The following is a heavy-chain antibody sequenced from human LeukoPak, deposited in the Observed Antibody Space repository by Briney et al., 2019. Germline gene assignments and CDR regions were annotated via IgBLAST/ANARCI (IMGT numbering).Heavy chain of an antibody. CDR2: ISGSGGST. CDR3: ARDSMRIQTGTTP. J-gene: IGHJ5*02. D-gene: IGHD1-1*01. V-gene: IGHV3-23*01. CDR1: GFTFSSYG. Sequence: PGGSLRLSCAASGFTFSSYGMSWVRQAPGKGLEWVSAISGSGGSTYYADSVKGRFTISRDNSKNTLYLQMNSLTAADTALYFCARDSMRIQTGTTPWGQGTLVTVSS.